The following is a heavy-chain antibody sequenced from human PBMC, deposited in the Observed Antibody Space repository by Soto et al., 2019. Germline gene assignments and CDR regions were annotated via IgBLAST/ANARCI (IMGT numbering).Heavy chain of an antibody. Sequence: ASVKVSCKASGGTFSSYTISWVRQAPGQGLEWMGRIIPILGIANYAQKFQGRVTITADKSTSTAYMELSSLRSEDTAVYYCARDLCTNGVCYIYFQHWGQGTLVTVSS. D-gene: IGHD2-8*01. J-gene: IGHJ1*01. CDR1: GGTFSSYT. CDR3: ARDLCTNGVCYIYFQH. CDR2: IIPILGIA. V-gene: IGHV1-69*04.